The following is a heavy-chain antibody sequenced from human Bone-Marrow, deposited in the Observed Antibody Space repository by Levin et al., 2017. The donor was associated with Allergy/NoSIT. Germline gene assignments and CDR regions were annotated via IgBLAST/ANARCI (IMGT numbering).Heavy chain of an antibody. V-gene: IGHV4-59*01. D-gene: IGHD3-22*01. CDR1: GGSISSYY. CDR3: ARTMYYYDSSGYYYYYYGMDV. Sequence: PSETLSLTCTVSGGSISSYYWSWIRQPPGKGLEWIGYIYYSGSTNYNPSLKSRVTISVDTSKNQFSLKLSSVTAADTAVYYCARTMYYYDSSGYYYYYYGMDVWGQGTTVTVSS. J-gene: IGHJ6*02. CDR2: IYYSGST.